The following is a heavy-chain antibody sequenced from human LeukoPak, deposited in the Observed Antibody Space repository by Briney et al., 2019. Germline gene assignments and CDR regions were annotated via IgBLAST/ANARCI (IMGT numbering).Heavy chain of an antibody. CDR1: GYTFTSYG. V-gene: IGHV1-18*01. D-gene: IGHD2-21*02. CDR2: ISAYNGNT. Sequence: ASVKVSCKASGYTFTSYGISWVRQAPGQGLEWMGWISAYNGNTNYAQKLQGRVTMTTDTSTSTAYMELRSLRSDDTAVYYCARDRSPHIVVVTASDYWGQGPLVTVSS. CDR3: ARDRSPHIVVVTASDY. J-gene: IGHJ4*02.